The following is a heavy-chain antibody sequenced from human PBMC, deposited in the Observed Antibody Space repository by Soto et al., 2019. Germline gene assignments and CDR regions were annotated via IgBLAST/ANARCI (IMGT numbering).Heavy chain of an antibody. CDR2: ISYDGSNK. D-gene: IGHD6-13*01. V-gene: IGHV3-30-3*01. J-gene: IGHJ6*02. CDR3: ARDGYSSSWFQPYYYYGMDV. CDR1: GFTFSSYA. Sequence: GGSLRLSCAASGFTFSSYAMHWVRRAPGKGLEWVAVISYDGSNKYYADSVKGRFTISRDNSKNTLYLQMNSPRAEDTAVYYCARDGYSSSWFQPYYYYGMDVWGQGTTVTVSS.